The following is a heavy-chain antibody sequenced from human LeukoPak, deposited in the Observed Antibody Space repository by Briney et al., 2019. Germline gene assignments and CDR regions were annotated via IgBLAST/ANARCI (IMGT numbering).Heavy chain of an antibody. CDR1: GYTFTSYA. V-gene: IGHV1-3*01. Sequence: ASVRVSCTASGYTFTSYAMHWVRQAPGQRLEWMGWINAGNGNTKYSQKFQGRVTIARDTSASTAYMELSSPRSEDTAVYYCARDHDILTGYLFDYWGQGTLVTVSS. D-gene: IGHD3-9*01. CDR3: ARDHDILTGYLFDY. J-gene: IGHJ4*02. CDR2: INAGNGNT.